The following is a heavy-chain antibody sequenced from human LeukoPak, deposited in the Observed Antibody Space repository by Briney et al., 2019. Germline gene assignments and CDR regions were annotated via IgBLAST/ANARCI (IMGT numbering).Heavy chain of an antibody. CDR2: LHSGGST. CDR1: GFTFSNYA. J-gene: IGHJ1*01. CDR3: AREASGSYFHH. V-gene: IGHV3-53*01. D-gene: IGHD1-26*01. Sequence: PGGSLRLSCAASGFTFSNYAMSWVRQAPGKGLEWVSVLHSGGSTYYADSVKGRFTISRDNSKNTVYLQMNRLRAEDMAVYYCAREASGSYFHHWGQGTLVTVSS.